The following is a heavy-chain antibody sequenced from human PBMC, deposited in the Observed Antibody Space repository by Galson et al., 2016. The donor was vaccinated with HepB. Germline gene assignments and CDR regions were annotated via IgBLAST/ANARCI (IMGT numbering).Heavy chain of an antibody. CDR3: ARRLGLHDPFDY. Sequence: QSGAEVKKPGESLKISCKGSGYSFSTYWIAWVRQMPGKGLEWLGIIYPSDSDTRYSPPFEGQVTTSADKSFSTAYLQWSSLKASDTAMYYCARRLGLHDPFDYWGQGTLVTVSS. CDR2: IYPSDSDT. CDR1: GYSFSTYW. J-gene: IGHJ4*02. D-gene: IGHD3/OR15-3a*01. V-gene: IGHV5-51*01.